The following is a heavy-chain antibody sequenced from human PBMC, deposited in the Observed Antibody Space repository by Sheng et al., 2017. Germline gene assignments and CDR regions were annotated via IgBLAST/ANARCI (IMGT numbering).Heavy chain of an antibody. D-gene: IGHD4-17*01. V-gene: IGHV3-30*02. Sequence: QVQLVESGGGVVQPGGSLRLSCAASGFTFSSYGMHWVRQAPGKGLEWVAFIRYDGSNKYYADSVKGRFTISRDNSKNTLYLQMNSLRAEDTAVYYCAKVGGDPVGYYYYYMDVWGKGTTVTVSS. CDR2: IRYDGSNK. CDR3: AKVGGDPVGYYYYYMDV. CDR1: GFTFSSYG. J-gene: IGHJ6*03.